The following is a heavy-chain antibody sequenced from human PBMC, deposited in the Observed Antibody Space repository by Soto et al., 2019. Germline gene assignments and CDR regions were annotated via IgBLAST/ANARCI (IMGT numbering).Heavy chain of an antibody. D-gene: IGHD5-18*01. Sequence: SETLSLTCAVSGGSISRSNWWSWVRQPPGKGLEWIGEIYHSGSTNYNPSLESRVTISVDKSKNQFSLKLSSVTAADTAMYYCARALVDTTTYYFDYWGQGALVTVS. CDR3: ARALVDTTTYYFDY. CDR2: IYHSGST. J-gene: IGHJ4*02. V-gene: IGHV4-4*02. CDR1: GGSISRSNW.